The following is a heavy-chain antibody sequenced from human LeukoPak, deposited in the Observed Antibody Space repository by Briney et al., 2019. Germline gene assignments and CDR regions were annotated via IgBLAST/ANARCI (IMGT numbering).Heavy chain of an antibody. V-gene: IGHV3-30*04. CDR2: ISYDGSNK. Sequence: GRSLRLSCAASGFTSSSYAMHWVRQAPGKGLEWVAVISYDGSNKYYADSVKGRFTISRDNAKKSLYLQMNSLRAEDTAVYYCARARLTDYVWGRRTFDIWGQGTMVTISS. CDR1: GFTSSSYA. J-gene: IGHJ3*02. CDR3: ARARLTDYVWGRRTFDI. D-gene: IGHD3-16*01.